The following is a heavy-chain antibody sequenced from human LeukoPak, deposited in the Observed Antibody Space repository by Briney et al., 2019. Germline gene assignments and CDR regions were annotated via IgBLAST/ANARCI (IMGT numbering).Heavy chain of an antibody. D-gene: IGHD3-9*01. CDR3: AILSFDWLLYVPTRGNFDY. V-gene: IGHV4-39*01. CDR1: GGSISSSSYY. Sequence: SETLSLTCTVSGGSISSSSYYWGWIRQPPGKGLEWIGSIYYSGSTYYNPSLKSRVTISVDTSKNQFSLKLSSVTAADTAVYYCAILSFDWLLYVPTRGNFDYWGQGTLVTVSS. CDR2: IYYSGST. J-gene: IGHJ4*02.